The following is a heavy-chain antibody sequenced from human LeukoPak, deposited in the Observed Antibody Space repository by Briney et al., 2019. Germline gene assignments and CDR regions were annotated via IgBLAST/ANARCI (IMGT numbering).Heavy chain of an antibody. CDR3: ARGHSSSWYEH. J-gene: IGHJ1*01. CDR2: MNPNSGNT. V-gene: IGHV1-8*01. CDR1: GYTFTSYD. Sequence: ASVKVSCKASGYTFTSYDINWVRQATGQGPEWMGWMNPNSGNTGYAQKFQGRVTMTRNTSISTAYMELSSLRSEDTAVYYCARGHSSSWYEHWGQGTLVSVSS. D-gene: IGHD6-13*01.